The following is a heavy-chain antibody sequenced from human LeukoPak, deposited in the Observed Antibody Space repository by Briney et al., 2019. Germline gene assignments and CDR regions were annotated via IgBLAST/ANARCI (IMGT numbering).Heavy chain of an antibody. CDR3: AELGITMIGGV. CDR2: IIYDGSNK. D-gene: IGHD3-10*02. J-gene: IGHJ6*04. V-gene: IGHV3-30*18. CDR1: GFTFSNYG. Sequence: PGGSLRLSCAASGFTFSNYGMHWVRQAPGKGLEWMAVIIYDGSNKYYADSVKGRFTISRDNAKNSLYLQMSSLRAEDTAVYYCAELGITMIGGVWGKGTTVTISS.